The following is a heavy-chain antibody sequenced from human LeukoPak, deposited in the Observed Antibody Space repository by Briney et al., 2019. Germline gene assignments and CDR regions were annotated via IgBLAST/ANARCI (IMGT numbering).Heavy chain of an antibody. D-gene: IGHD3-10*02. V-gene: IGHV3-21*01. CDR2: ISSSSSYI. CDR3: AREMGGVTMTGVDY. J-gene: IGHJ4*02. Sequence: GGSLRLSCAASGFTFSSYSMNWVRQAPGKGLEWVSSISSSSSYIYYADSVKGRFTISRDNAKNSLYLQMSSLRAEDTAVYYCAREMGGVTMTGVDYWGQGTLVTVSS. CDR1: GFTFSSYS.